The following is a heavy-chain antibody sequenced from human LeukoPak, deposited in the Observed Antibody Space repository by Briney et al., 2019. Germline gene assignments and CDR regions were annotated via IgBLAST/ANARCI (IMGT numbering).Heavy chain of an antibody. CDR1: GGSFSGYY. V-gene: IGHV4-34*01. CDR2: INHSGST. J-gene: IGHJ5*02. D-gene: IGHD3-10*01. CDR3: ASAPITMVRGVIS. Sequence: SETLSLTCAVYGGSFSGYYWSWIRQPPGKGLEWIGEINHSGSTNYNPSLKSRVTISVDTSKNQFSLKLSSVTAADTAVYYCASAPITMVRGVISWGQGTLVTVSS.